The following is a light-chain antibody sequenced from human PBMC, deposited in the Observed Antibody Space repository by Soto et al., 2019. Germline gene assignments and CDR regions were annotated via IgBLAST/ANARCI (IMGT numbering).Light chain of an antibody. J-gene: IGKJ5*01. CDR1: QSLLHITGETF. CDR2: EVS. V-gene: IGKV2D-29*02. CDR3: MQSTQLPPT. Sequence: DVVMTQTPLSLSVAPGQPASISCKSSQSLLHITGETFLFWYLQKPGQSPQLLIYEVSTRVSGVPDRFSGSGSGTDFTLEISRVEPDDVGIYYCMQSTQLPPTFGQGTRLEIK.